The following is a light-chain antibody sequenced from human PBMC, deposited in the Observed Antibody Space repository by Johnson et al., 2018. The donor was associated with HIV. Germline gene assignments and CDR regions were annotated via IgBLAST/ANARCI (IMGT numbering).Light chain of an antibody. CDR2: ENN. J-gene: IGLJ1*01. Sequence: QPVLTQPPSVSAAPGQKVTISCSGSSSNIGNNYVSWYQQLPGTAPKLLIYENNKRPSGIPDRFSGPKSGTSATLGLTGLQTGDEADYYCGTWDSSLSAGVFGTGTKVTVL. CDR1: SSNIGNNY. CDR3: GTWDSSLSAGV. V-gene: IGLV1-51*02.